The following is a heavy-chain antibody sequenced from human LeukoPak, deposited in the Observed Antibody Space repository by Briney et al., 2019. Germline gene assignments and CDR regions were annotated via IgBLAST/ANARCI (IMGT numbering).Heavy chain of an antibody. V-gene: IGHV4-34*01. CDR3: ARGRPRTRFGELFGSWFDP. D-gene: IGHD3-10*01. Sequence: PGGSLRLSCAASGFTFSDYYMSWIRQPPGKGLEWIGEINHSGSTNYNPSLKSRVTISVDTSKNQFSLKLSSVTAADTAVYYCARGRPRTRFGELFGSWFDPWGQGTLVTVSS. CDR1: GFTFSDYY. CDR2: INHSGST. J-gene: IGHJ5*02.